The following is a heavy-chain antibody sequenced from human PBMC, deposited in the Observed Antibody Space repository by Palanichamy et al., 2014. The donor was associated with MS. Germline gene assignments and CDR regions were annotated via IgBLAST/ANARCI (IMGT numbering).Heavy chain of an antibody. Sequence: EVQLVESGGGLVQPGGSLRLSCTASGFMFRSYWMSWVRQAPGKGPEWVANIKQDGSEIYYVDSVRGRFTISRDNAKNSLYLQMNSLRAEDTAMYYCTGPQYFNTPYGAFDSWGQGTMVTVSS. CDR3: TGPQYFNTPYGAFDS. CDR1: GFMFRSYW. CDR2: IKQDGSEI. J-gene: IGHJ3*02. D-gene: IGHD2/OR15-2a*01. V-gene: IGHV3-7*01.